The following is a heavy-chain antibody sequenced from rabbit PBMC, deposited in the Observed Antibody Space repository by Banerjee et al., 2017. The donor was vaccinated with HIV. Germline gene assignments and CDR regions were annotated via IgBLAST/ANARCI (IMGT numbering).Heavy chain of an antibody. CDR2: MTTGDGNT. J-gene: IGHJ4*01. CDR1: GFDFSSVA. V-gene: IGHV1S47*01. CDR3: ARDLAGVIGWNFSL. D-gene: IGHD4-1*01. Sequence: QEQLVESGGGLVQPEGSLTLTCKASGFDFSSVAMCWVRQAPGKGLEWVACMTTGDGNTYYASWAKGRFTISRTSSTTVTLQMTSLTAADTATYFCARDLAGVIGWNFSLWGPGTLVTVS.